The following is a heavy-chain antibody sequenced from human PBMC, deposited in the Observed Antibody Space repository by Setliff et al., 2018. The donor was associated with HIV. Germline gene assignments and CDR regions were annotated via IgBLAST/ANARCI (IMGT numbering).Heavy chain of an antibody. CDR3: AKDISGPPPDYYDTSGYYGDAFDF. CDR1: GFIFDDYV. J-gene: IGHJ3*01. CDR2: INWNSDNR. D-gene: IGHD3-22*01. Sequence: GGSLRLSCAAPGFIFDDYVVHWVRQAPGRGLEWVSSINWNSDNRGYADSVRGRFTISRDNAKNSLYLQMNSLRVEDTALYFCAKDISGPPPDYYDTSGYYGDAFDFWGRGTMVTVSS. V-gene: IGHV3-9*01.